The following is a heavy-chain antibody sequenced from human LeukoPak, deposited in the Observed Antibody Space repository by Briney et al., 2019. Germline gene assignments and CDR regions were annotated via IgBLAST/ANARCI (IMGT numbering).Heavy chain of an antibody. V-gene: IGHV1-2*02. J-gene: IGHJ4*02. Sequence: PAASVKVSCKASGYTFTSYGISWVRQAPGQGLEWMGWINPNSGGTNYAQKFQGRVTMTRDTSISTAYMELSRLRSDDTAVYYCARMTGELWATDYWGQGTLVTVSS. D-gene: IGHD3-16*01. CDR3: ARMTGELWATDY. CDR1: GYTFTSYG. CDR2: INPNSGGT.